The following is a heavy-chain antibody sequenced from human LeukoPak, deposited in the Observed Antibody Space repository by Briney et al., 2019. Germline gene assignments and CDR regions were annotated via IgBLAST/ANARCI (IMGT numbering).Heavy chain of an antibody. CDR2: ISSSSSTI. V-gene: IGHV3-48*02. D-gene: IGHD7-27*01. J-gene: IGHJ4*02. Sequence: GRCLRLSCAPSGFTFSKYGMRWARQPPGKGLEWVSYISSSSSTIYYADSVKGRFTISRDNAKNSLYLQMNSLRDEDTAVYYCASELGDYWGQGTLVTVSS. CDR3: ASELGDY. CDR1: GFTFSKYG.